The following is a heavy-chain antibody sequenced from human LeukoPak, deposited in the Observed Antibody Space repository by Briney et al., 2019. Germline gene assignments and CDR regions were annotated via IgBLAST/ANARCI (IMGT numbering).Heavy chain of an antibody. Sequence: SETLSLTCSVSGGSVSSSSYYWGWIRQPPGKGLEWIGSIYYSGSTYYNTSLKSRVTISVDTSKKYFSLNLSSVSAADTAVYYCARHPAIAAPGAWFDPWGQGILVAVSS. D-gene: IGHD6-13*01. V-gene: IGHV4-39*01. J-gene: IGHJ5*02. CDR2: IYYSGST. CDR1: GGSVSSSSYY. CDR3: ARHPAIAAPGAWFDP.